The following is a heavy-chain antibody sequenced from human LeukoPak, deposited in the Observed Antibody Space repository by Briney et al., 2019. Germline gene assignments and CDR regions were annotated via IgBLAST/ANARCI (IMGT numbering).Heavy chain of an antibody. CDR3: VRGGDYGDYFLGY. V-gene: IGHV4-39*07. Sequence: SETLSLTCTASGGSISTSSYYWGWIRQPPGKGLEWIGNIYYSGSTYYNPSLTSRVTISIDTSKNHFSLKLTSVTAADTAVYYCVRGGDYGDYFLGYWGQGTLVTVSS. CDR1: GGSISTSSYY. D-gene: IGHD4-17*01. CDR2: IYYSGST. J-gene: IGHJ4*02.